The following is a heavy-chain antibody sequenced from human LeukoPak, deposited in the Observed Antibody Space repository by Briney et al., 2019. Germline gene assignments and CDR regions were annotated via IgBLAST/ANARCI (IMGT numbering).Heavy chain of an antibody. CDR2: IKQDGSEK. CDR3: ARDQGPTYYYDSSGFDY. V-gene: IGHV3-7*01. J-gene: IGHJ4*02. D-gene: IGHD3-22*01. Sequence: GGSLRLSCAASGFTFSSYAMHWVRQAPGKGLEWVANIKQDGSEKYYVDSVKGRFTISRDNAKNSLYLQMNSLRAEDTAVYYCARDQGPTYYYDSSGFDYWGQGTLVTVSS. CDR1: GFTFSSYA.